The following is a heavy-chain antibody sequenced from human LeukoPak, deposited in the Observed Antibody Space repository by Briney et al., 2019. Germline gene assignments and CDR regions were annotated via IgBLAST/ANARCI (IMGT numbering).Heavy chain of an antibody. CDR1: GGSISSSSDY. CDR3: ARHIYSGSYSRWFDP. J-gene: IGHJ5*02. CDR2: IYYSGST. D-gene: IGHD1-26*01. Sequence: SETLSLTCTVSGGSISSSSDYWAWIRQPPGKGLEWIGSIYYSGSTYYNSSLKGRVTVSVDTSKNQFSLKLSSVTAADTAVYYCARHIYSGSYSRWFDPWGQGTLVTVSS. V-gene: IGHV4-39*01.